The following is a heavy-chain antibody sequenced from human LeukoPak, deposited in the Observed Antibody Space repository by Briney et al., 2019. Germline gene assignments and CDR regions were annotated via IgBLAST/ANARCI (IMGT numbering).Heavy chain of an antibody. J-gene: IGHJ4*02. CDR3: ARGLKLWGPPLGY. D-gene: IGHD5-18*01. Sequence: KFQGRVTITRDTSASTAYMELSSLGSEDTAVYYCARGLKLWGPPLGYWGQGTLVTVSS. V-gene: IGHV1-3*01.